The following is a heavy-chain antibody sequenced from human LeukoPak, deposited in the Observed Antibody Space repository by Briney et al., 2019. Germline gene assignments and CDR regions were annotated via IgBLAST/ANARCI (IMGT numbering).Heavy chain of an antibody. V-gene: IGHV4-59*01. CDR2: IFYSGST. D-gene: IGHD5-12*01. CDR3: ARSRAYDYHFDN. J-gene: IGHJ4*02. CDR1: GVSISSYD. Sequence: SETLSLTCTVSGVSISSYDWSWIRQSPGKGLEWIGYIFYSGSTNYNPSLKSRVTISVDTSKNQFPLKLTSVTAADTAVYYYARSRAYDYHFDNWGQGTLVTVSS.